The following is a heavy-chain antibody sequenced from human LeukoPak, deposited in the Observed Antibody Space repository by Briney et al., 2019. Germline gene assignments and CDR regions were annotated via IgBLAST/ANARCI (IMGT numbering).Heavy chain of an antibody. D-gene: IGHD1-26*01. CDR2: ISSSSSYI. V-gene: IGHV3-21*01. CDR3: ARDGMTAAEFDY. CDR1: GFTFSSYS. Sequence: GGSLRLSCAASGFTFSSYSMNWVRQAPGKGLEWVSSISSSSSYIYYADSVKGRFTVSRDNAKNSLYLQMNSLRAEDTAVYYCARDGMTAAEFDYWGQGTLVTVSS. J-gene: IGHJ4*02.